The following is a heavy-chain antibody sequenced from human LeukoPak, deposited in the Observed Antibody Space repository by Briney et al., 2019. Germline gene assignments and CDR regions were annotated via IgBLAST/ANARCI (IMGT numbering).Heavy chain of an antibody. CDR3: ARGSRDFDY. V-gene: IGHV4-34*01. J-gene: IGHJ4*02. Sequence: SETLSLTCAVYGGSFSGYYWSWIRQPPGKGLEWIGEINHSGSTNYNPSLKSRVTISVDTSKNQFSLKLSSVTAADTAVYYCARGSRDFDYWGQGTLVTVSS. CDR2: INHSGST. CDR1: GGSFSGYY. D-gene: IGHD5-24*01.